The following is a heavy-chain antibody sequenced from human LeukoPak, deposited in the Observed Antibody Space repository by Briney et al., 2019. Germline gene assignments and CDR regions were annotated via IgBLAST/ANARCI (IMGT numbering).Heavy chain of an antibody. D-gene: IGHD3-10*01. CDR1: GFSFSGSA. Sequence: RASVKVSRKTSGFSFSGSAVQWARQARGQGLEWLGWIIVDSGKTQSLKKLQERITLTRDMSTNTAYMELNGLTPEDTAVYYCATDSTPLVRGLIIAFAYWGQGTQVTVSS. J-gene: IGHJ4*02. V-gene: IGHV1-58*01. CDR2: IIVDSGKT. CDR3: ATDSTPLVRGLIIAFAY.